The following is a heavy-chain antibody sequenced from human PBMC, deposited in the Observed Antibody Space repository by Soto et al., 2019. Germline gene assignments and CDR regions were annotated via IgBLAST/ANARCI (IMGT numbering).Heavy chain of an antibody. D-gene: IGHD3-10*01. CDR1: GFTFSSYA. CDR2: ISYDGSNK. CDR3: ARDTFDGSGSSHPPAVDY. J-gene: IGHJ4*02. Sequence: QVQLVESGGGVVQPGRSLRLSCAASGFTFSSYAMHWVRQAPGKGLEWVAVISYDGSNKYYADSVKGRFTISRDNSKNTLYLQMNSQRAEDTAVYYCARDTFDGSGSSHPPAVDYWGQGTLVTVSS. V-gene: IGHV3-30-3*01.